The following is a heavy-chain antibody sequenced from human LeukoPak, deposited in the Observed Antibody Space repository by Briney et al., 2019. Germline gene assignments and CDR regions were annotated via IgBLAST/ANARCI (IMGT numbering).Heavy chain of an antibody. Sequence: PGGSLRLSCAASGFTLSPYWMHWVRQTPGKGLVWVSRIKGDGTSTSYADSVKGRFTISRDNAKNTVYLQMNSLRAEDTAVYYRARDRGYSGYDFDYWGQGTLVTVSS. D-gene: IGHD5-12*01. CDR2: IKGDGTST. V-gene: IGHV3-74*01. CDR1: GFTLSPYW. J-gene: IGHJ4*02. CDR3: ARDRGYSGYDFDY.